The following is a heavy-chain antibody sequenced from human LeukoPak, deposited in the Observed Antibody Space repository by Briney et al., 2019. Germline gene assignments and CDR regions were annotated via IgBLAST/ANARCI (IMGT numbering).Heavy chain of an antibody. J-gene: IGHJ3*02. V-gene: IGHV1-69*05. CDR2: IIPIFGTA. CDR1: GGTFSSYA. CDR3: ARETWGSYRGGAFDI. Sequence: ASVKVSCXASGGTFSSYAISWVRQAPGQGLEWMGRIIPIFGTANYAQKFQGRVTITTDESTSTAYMELSSLRSEDTAVYYCARETWGSYRGGAFDIWGQGTMVTVSS. D-gene: IGHD1-26*01.